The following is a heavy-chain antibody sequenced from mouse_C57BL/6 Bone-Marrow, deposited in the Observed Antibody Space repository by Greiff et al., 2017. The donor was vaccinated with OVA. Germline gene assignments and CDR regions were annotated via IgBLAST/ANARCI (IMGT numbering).Heavy chain of an antibody. CDR3: TTFLYYMGFAY. D-gene: IGHD2-1*01. V-gene: IGHV14-4*01. CDR2: IDPENGDT. Sequence: EVQLQQSGAELVRPGASVKLSCTASGFNIKDDYMHWVKQRPEQALEWIGWIDPENGDTEYASKFQGKATITADTSSNTAYLQLSSLTSEDTAVYYCTTFLYYMGFAYWGQGTLVTVSA. J-gene: IGHJ3*01. CDR1: GFNIKDDY.